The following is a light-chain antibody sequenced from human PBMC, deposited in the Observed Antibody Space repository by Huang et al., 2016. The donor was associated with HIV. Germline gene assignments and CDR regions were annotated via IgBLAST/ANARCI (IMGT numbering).Light chain of an antibody. J-gene: IGKJ2*01. CDR2: GAS. CDR1: QSVTSNY. V-gene: IGKV3-20*01. Sequence: IVLTQSPGTLSLSPGERATLSCRASQSVTSNYLVWYQQRPDQTPRLLIYGASNRASGIPDRFGGSGSVSDFTLTISGLEPEDFAVYYCQQYGTSPYTFGQGTKLEIK. CDR3: QQYGTSPYT.